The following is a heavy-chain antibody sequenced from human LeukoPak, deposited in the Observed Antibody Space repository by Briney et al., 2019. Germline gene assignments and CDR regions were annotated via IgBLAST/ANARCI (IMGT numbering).Heavy chain of an antibody. CDR2: INPNSGGT. D-gene: IGHD3-22*01. CDR3: ARERERDAYYYDSSGYYYDAFDI. Sequence: ASVKVSCKASGYTFTGYYMHWVRQAPGQGLEWMGWINPNSGGTNYAQKFQGRVTITADESTSTAYMELSSLRSEDTAVYYCARERERDAYYYDSSGYYYDAFDIWGQGTMVTVSS. CDR1: GYTFTGYY. V-gene: IGHV1-2*02. J-gene: IGHJ3*02.